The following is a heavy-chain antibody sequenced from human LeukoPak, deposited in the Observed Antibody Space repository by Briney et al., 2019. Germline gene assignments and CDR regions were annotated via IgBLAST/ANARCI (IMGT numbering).Heavy chain of an antibody. D-gene: IGHD6-13*01. J-gene: IGHJ4*02. CDR2: IYHSRST. CDR3: ARVAAAGYFDY. Sequence: SETLSLTCTVSGYSLSSGYYWGWIRQPPGKGLEWIGSIYHSRSTYYNPSLKSRVTISVDTSKNQFSLKLSSVTAADTAVYYCARVAAAGYFDYWGQGTLVTVSS. CDR1: GYSLSSGYY. V-gene: IGHV4-38-2*02.